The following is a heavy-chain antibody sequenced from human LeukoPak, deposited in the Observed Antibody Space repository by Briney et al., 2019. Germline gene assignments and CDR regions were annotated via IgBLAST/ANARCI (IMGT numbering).Heavy chain of an antibody. D-gene: IGHD6-13*01. CDR1: GGTFSSYA. CDR2: IIPIFGTA. V-gene: IGHV1-69*05. CDR3: ARDVVGDVGSWLPFDY. J-gene: IGHJ4*02. Sequence: GASVKVSCKASGGTFSSYAISWVRQAPGQGLEWMGRIIPIFGTANYAQKFQGRVTITTDESTGTAYMELSSLRSEDTAVYYCARDVVGDVGSWLPFDYWGQGTLVTVSS.